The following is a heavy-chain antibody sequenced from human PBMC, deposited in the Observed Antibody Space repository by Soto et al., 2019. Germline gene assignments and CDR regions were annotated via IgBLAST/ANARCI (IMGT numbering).Heavy chain of an antibody. CDR3: ARDEARIAVAGVNWFDP. J-gene: IGHJ5*02. CDR1: GFSFSSYS. CDR2: ISSSSSYI. D-gene: IGHD6-19*01. Sequence: EVQLVESGGGLVKPGGSLRLSCAASGFSFSSYSMNWVRQAPGKGLEWVSSISSSSSYIYYADSVKGRFTISRDNAKNSLYLQMNSLRAEDTAVYYCARDEARIAVAGVNWFDPWGQGTLVTVSS. V-gene: IGHV3-21*01.